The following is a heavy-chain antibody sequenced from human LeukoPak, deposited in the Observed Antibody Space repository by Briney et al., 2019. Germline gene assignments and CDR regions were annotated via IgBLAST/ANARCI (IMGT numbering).Heavy chain of an antibody. D-gene: IGHD2-2*03. J-gene: IGHJ6*02. V-gene: IGHV3-23*01. CDR2: ISGSGGST. CDR1: GFTFSSYA. Sequence: GGSLRLSCAASGFTFSSYAMSWVRQAPGKGLEWVSAISGSGGSTYYADSVKGRFTISRDNSKNTLYLQMNSLRAEDTAVCYCAKSGYCSSTSCYEVLYYGMDVWGQGTTVTVSS. CDR3: AKSGYCSSTSCYEVLYYGMDV.